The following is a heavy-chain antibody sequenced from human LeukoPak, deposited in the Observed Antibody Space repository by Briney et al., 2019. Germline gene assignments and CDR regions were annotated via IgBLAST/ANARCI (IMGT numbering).Heavy chain of an antibody. V-gene: IGHV4-34*01. CDR3: ARVGMIVVVHRSYYFDY. Sequence: SETLSLTCAVYGGSFSGYYWSWIRQPPGKGLEWIGEINHSGSTNYNPSLKSRVTISVDTSKNQFSLKLSSVTAADTAVYYCARVGMIVVVHRSYYFDYWGQGTLVTVSS. J-gene: IGHJ4*02. D-gene: IGHD3-22*01. CDR2: INHSGST. CDR1: GGSFSGYY.